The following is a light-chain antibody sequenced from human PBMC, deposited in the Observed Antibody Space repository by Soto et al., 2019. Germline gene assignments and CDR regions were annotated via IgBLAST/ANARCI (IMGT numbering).Light chain of an antibody. CDR3: QQFQNYPLT. J-gene: IGKJ4*01. V-gene: IGKV1D-13*01. CDR1: QAISSA. Sequence: AIQMTQSPSSLSASAGDSVTISCRASQAISSALAWYQQKPGKPPKLLIYDVSTLEGGVPSRFSGSGSGTDFSRSISSLQPEEFETYYCQQFQNYPLTFGGGTKVE. CDR2: DVS.